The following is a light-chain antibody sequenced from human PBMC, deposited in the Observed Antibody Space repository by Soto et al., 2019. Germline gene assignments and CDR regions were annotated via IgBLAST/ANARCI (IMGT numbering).Light chain of an antibody. V-gene: IGKV3-20*01. J-gene: IGKJ2*01. CDR1: QSVYSNY. Sequence: MVTQSPGTLSLSPGDGASLSCRTSQSVYSNYLAWYQHKPGRSTRLLIYHSSTRAADTPDRFSGSGSGTDFALTISRLEPEDFAMYYCQQYGDPPYTFGQWTRVEI. CDR3: QQYGDPPYT. CDR2: HSS.